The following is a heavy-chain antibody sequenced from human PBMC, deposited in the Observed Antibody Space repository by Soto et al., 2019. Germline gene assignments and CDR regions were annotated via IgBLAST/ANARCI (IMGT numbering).Heavy chain of an antibody. CDR2: ISASGGST. Sequence: EVQLLESGGGVVQPGGSLRLSCSASGFTFSNSAMGWVRQAPGKGLEWVSSISASGGSTPYADSVKGRFTISRDNSKTTVYLQMDSLRVEDTALYYCAKGGITAPRYYWGQGTLVTVSS. CDR1: GFTFSNSA. CDR3: AKGGITAPRYY. V-gene: IGHV3-23*01. J-gene: IGHJ4*02. D-gene: IGHD3-16*01.